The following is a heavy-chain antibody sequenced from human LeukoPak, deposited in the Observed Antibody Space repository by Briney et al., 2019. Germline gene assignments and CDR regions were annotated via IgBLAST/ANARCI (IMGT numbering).Heavy chain of an antibody. V-gene: IGHV3-7*03. Sequence: PGGSLRLSCAASGFTFSSYWMSWVRQAPGKGLEWVANIKQDGSEKYYVDSVKGRFTISRDNAKNSLYLQMNSLRAEDTAVYYCARDSAYYYDSGDQFDYWGQGTLVTVSS. D-gene: IGHD3-22*01. CDR3: ARDSAYYYDSGDQFDY. CDR2: IKQDGSEK. CDR1: GFTFSSYW. J-gene: IGHJ4*02.